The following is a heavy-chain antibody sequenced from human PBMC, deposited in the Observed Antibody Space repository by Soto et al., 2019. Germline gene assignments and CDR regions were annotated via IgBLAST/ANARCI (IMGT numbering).Heavy chain of an antibody. J-gene: IGHJ4*02. CDR3: ARTPRVTVTAKGTLDY. V-gene: IGHV1-18*01. D-gene: IGHD2-21*02. CDR2: TSTHTGNT. CDR1: GYTFTSFG. Sequence: QVHLVQSGAEVKKPGASVRVSCKASGYTFTSFGISWVRQAPGQGLEWMGWTSTHTGNTNYAQKFQDRLSMTTDTSTSTAYMELRSLRSADSAVYYCARTPRVTVTAKGTLDYWGQGTLVTVSS.